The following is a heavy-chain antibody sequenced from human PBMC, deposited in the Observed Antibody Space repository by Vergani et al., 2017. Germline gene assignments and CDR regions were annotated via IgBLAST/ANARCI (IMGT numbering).Heavy chain of an antibody. J-gene: IGHJ5*02. D-gene: IGHD3-10*01. Sequence: VQLVESAGGVVQPGGSLRLSCAASGFTFSGNYMTWVRQAPGKGLEWVSHIYSGDETYYADSVKGRVTISRDTSKNTLHLQINNLRVEDTAVYYCARGNYYGSGTYVDPWGQGTLVTVSS. CDR1: GFTFSGNY. V-gene: IGHV3-66*02. CDR3: ARGNYYGSGTYVDP. CDR2: IYSGDET.